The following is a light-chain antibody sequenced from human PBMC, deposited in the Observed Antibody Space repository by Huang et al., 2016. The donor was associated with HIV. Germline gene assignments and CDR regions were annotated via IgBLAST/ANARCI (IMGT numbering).Light chain of an antibody. CDR1: QSLLHSNGYNY. V-gene: IGKV2-28*01. Sequence: DIVMTQSPLSLPVTPGEPASISCRSSQSLLHSNGYNYLDWYLQKPGNSPQLLIYLGCNRASGVPDRFSGSGSGTDFTLKISRVEAEDVGVYYCMQALQTPYTFGQGTKLEIK. CDR3: MQALQTPYT. J-gene: IGKJ2*01. CDR2: LGC.